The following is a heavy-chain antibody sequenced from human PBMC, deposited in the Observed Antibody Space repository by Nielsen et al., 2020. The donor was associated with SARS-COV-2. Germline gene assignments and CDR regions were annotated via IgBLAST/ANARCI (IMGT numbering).Heavy chain of an antibody. V-gene: IGHV1-58*02. Sequence: SVHVSCKASGFTFTSSAMQWVRQARGQRLEWVGWIDVGSGNTNYAQKFQERVTITRDMHTSTAYMELSSLRYEDTAVYYWAAVYGDYGPDAFGIWGQVTMVTVSS. CDR1: GFTFTSSA. J-gene: IGHJ3*02. D-gene: IGHD4-17*01. CDR2: IDVGSGNT. CDR3: AAVYGDYGPDAFGI.